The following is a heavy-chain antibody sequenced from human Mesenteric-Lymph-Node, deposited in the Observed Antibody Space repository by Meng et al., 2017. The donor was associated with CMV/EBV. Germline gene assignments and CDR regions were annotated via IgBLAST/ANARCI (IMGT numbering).Heavy chain of an antibody. CDR1: GDSVSNGNYY. CDR2: VYYSGST. J-gene: IGHJ4*02. CDR3: ARGFRSRWYGGH. V-gene: IGHV4-61*01. Sequence: VSGDSVSNGNYYWSWIRQPPGKRLEWIGYVYYSGSTDYNPSLKSRVTISIDTSKNQFSLKLTSVTAADTAVYFCARGFRSRWYGGHWGQGSLVTVSS. D-gene: IGHD6-13*01.